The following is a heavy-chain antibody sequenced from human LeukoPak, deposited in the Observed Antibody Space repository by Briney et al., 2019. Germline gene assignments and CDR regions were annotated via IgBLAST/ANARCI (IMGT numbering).Heavy chain of an antibody. CDR3: ARGYFDSSGEFDY. V-gene: IGHV3-11*06. Sequence: GGSLTLSCAASGFTLSDSYMSWIRQAPAKGLAWVSYIRSSSSYTNYADSVKGRFSISRDNAKNSLYLQMNSLRAEDTAVYYCARGYFDSSGEFDYWGQGTLVTVSS. J-gene: IGHJ4*02. D-gene: IGHD3-22*01. CDR1: GFTLSDSY. CDR2: IRSSSSYT.